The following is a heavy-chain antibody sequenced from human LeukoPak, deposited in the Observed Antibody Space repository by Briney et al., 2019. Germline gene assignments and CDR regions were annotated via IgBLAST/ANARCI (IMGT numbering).Heavy chain of an antibody. Sequence: GGSLRLSCVASGFNSDDYGMSWVRQAPGKGLEWVSGINWNGGSTGYADSVKGRFTNSRDNAKNSLYLQMNSLRGEDTALYYCAREDPVGTLLLWGQGTLVTVSS. CDR2: INWNGGST. CDR3: AREDPVGTLLL. J-gene: IGHJ4*02. V-gene: IGHV3-20*04. D-gene: IGHD1-7*01. CDR1: GFNSDDYG.